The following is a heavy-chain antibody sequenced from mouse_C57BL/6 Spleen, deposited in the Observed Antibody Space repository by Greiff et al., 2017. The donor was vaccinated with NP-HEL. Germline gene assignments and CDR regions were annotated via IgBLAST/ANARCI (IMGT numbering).Heavy chain of an antibody. CDR3: ARLYDYGYAMDY. V-gene: IGHV1-82*01. CDR2: IYPGDGDT. J-gene: IGHJ4*01. Sequence: VKLMESGPELVKPGASVKISCKASGYAFSSSWMNWVKQRPGKGLEWIGRIYPGDGDTNYNGKFKGKATLTADKSSSTAYMQLSSLTSEDSAVYFCARLYDYGYAMDYWGQGTSVTVSS. CDR1: GYAFSSSW. D-gene: IGHD2-4*01.